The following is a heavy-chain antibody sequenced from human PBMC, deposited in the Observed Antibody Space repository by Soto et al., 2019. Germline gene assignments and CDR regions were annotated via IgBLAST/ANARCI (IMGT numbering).Heavy chain of an antibody. CDR3: AKTPGNSYYGMTS. V-gene: IGHV1-69*12. CDR1: GGTFSSYA. CDR2: IIPIFGTA. J-gene: IGHJ6*02. Sequence: QVQLVQSGAEVKKPGSSVKVSCKASGGTFSSYAISWVRQAPGQGLEWMGGIIPIFGTADYAQKFQGRVTITADESTRPPYVELSSLRSEDTAVYYCAKTPGNSYYGMTSGAKGPRSPSP.